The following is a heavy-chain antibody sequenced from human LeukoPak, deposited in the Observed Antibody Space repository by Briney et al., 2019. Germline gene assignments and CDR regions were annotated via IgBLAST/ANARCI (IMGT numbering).Heavy chain of an antibody. D-gene: IGHD5-24*01. CDR3: AACRMDGYNYYYYYYMDV. V-gene: IGHV1-58*01. Sequence: GASVKVSCKASGFTFTSSAVQWVRQARGQRLEWIGWIVVGSGNTNYAQKFQERVTITRDMSTSTAYMELSSLRSEDTAVYYCAACRMDGYNYYYYYYMDVWGKGTTVTVSS. J-gene: IGHJ6*03. CDR1: GFTFTSSA. CDR2: IVVGSGNT.